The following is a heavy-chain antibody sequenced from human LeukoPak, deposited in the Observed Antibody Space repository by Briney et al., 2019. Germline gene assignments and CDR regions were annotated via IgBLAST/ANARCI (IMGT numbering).Heavy chain of an antibody. Sequence: SETLSLTCTVSGGSFSNYYWSWIRQPPGKGLEWIGYIYYSGSTNYNPSLKSRVAISVDTSKNQYSLNLSSVTAADTAVYYCARHPTALVSYGFDPWGQGTLVTVSS. CDR1: GGSFSNYY. J-gene: IGHJ5*02. D-gene: IGHD5-18*01. CDR2: IYYSGST. V-gene: IGHV4-59*08. CDR3: ARHPTALVSYGFDP.